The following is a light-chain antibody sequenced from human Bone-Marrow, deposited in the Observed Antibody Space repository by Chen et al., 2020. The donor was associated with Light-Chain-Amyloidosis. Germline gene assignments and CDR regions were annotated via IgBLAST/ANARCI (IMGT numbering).Light chain of an antibody. CDR2: EDD. Sequence: NFMLTPPHSVSESPWQTVIISCNRSSGSIATNYVQWYQQRPGSSPTPVIYEDDQRPSGVPDRFSGSIDRSSNSASLTISGLKTEDEADYYCQSYQGSSQGVFGGGTKLTVL. CDR3: QSYQGSSQGV. J-gene: IGLJ3*02. V-gene: IGLV6-57*01. CDR1: SGSIATNY.